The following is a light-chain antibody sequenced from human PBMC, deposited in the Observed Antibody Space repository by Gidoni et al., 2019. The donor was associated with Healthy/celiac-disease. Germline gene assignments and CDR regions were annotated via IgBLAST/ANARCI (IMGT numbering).Light chain of an antibody. CDR2: GAS. J-gene: IGKJ1*01. Sequence: EIAMTQSPATLSVSPGEKATLSCRASQLVSSNLAWYQQQPGQAPRLLIYGASTRATGIPARFSGSGSGTEFTLTISSLQSEDFAVYYCQQHNNWPPPWTFGQGTKVEIK. V-gene: IGKV3-15*01. CDR1: QLVSSN. CDR3: QQHNNWPPPWT.